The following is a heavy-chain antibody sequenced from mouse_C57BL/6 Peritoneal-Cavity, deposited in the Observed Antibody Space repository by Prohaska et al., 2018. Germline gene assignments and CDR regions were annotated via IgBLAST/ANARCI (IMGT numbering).Heavy chain of an antibody. V-gene: IGHV1-61*01. Sequence: PGQGLAWIGNIYPSDSETHYNQKFKDKATFTVDKSSSTAYMEVSRRTSEETAVYYCGRLWSWYYDVWGTGTTVTVSS. D-gene: IGHD1-1*02. CDR2: IYPSDSET. CDR3: GRLWSWYYDV. J-gene: IGHJ1*03.